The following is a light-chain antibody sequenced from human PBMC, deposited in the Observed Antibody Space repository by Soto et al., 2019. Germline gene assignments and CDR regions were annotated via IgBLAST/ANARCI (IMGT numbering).Light chain of an antibody. V-gene: IGKV1-5*01. CDR2: DAS. Sequence: DIPMTQSPSTLSASVRDRVTITCRASQSIGRWLAWYQQKPGKAPKLLIFDASTLESGVPSRFSGSGSGTEFTLTISSLQPDDFATYYCQQYNSYLTFGGGTKVDIK. J-gene: IGKJ4*01. CDR3: QQYNSYLT. CDR1: QSIGRW.